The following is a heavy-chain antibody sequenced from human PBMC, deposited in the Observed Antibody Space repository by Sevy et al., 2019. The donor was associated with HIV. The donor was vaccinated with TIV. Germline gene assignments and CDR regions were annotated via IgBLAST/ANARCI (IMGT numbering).Heavy chain of an antibody. V-gene: IGHV3-20*01. CDR3: ARRIRYDSSGYGFYFDH. J-gene: IGHJ4*02. Sequence: GGSLRLSCAASGFTFDDYGMTWVCQAPGKGLEWVSGINWNGGNTGYANSVKGRFTISRDNAKNSLYLQMNSLRAEDTALYHCARRIRYDSSGYGFYFDHWGQGSLVTVSS. CDR1: GFTFDDYG. CDR2: INWNGGNT. D-gene: IGHD3-22*01.